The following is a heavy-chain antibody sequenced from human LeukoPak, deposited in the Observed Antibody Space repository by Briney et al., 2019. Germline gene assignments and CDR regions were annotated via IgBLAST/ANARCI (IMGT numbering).Heavy chain of an antibody. D-gene: IGHD3-10*01. CDR1: GRSITTYY. V-gene: IGHV4-59*01. J-gene: IGHJ5*02. CDR2: IYYSGST. CDR3: ARGHYEFGELANWFDP. Sequence: KTSPTPPLTHPLPGRSITTYYWSWIPQPPGKRLEWIGYIYYSGSTNYNPSLKSRVTISVDTSKNQFSLKLSSVTAADTAVYYCARGHYEFGELANWFDPWGQGTLVTVSS.